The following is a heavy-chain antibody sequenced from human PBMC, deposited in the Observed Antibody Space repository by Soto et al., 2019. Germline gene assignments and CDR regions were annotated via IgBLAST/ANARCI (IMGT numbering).Heavy chain of an antibody. Sequence: SETLSLTCTVSGGSISSSYYWGWIRQPPGKGLEWIGSIYYSGSTYYNPSLKSQVTKSVDTSKNQFSLKLSSVTAADTAVYYCARLLGGDYSSSFVDVWGKGTTVTVSS. D-gene: IGHD4-17*01. J-gene: IGHJ6*04. CDR1: GGSISSSYY. CDR2: IYYSGST. V-gene: IGHV4-39*01. CDR3: ARLLGGDYSSSFVDV.